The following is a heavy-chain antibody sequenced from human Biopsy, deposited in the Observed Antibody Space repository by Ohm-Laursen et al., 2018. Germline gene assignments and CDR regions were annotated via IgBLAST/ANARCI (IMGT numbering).Heavy chain of an antibody. CDR1: GGLNSNYY. J-gene: IGHJ4*02. CDR3: ATGPKRLTGTSYFES. V-gene: IGHV4-4*07. D-gene: IGHD1-7*01. Sequence: SETLSLTCCVSGGLNSNYYWSWVRQSAGKGLEWIGRLYTSGDTNYNPSLKSRVSVSEDTSRRQFSLRLTSVTAAGTAVYYCATGPKRLTGTSYFESWGRGILVTVSS. CDR2: LYTSGDT.